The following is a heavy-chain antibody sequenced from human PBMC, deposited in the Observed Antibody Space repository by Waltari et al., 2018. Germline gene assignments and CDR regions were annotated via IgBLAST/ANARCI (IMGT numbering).Heavy chain of an antibody. V-gene: IGHV3-7*02. CDR3: ARAYH. CDR2: IKQDGSEE. CDR1: GFSFSSNW. J-gene: IGHJ5*02. Sequence: EVQLVESGGGSVQPGGSLRFSCAASGFSFSSNWMSWVRQAPGKGLEWVASIKQDGSEEYYVDSVKGRFTISRDNAKNSLYLQMNNLRVEDTAIYYCARAYHWGQGTLVTVSS.